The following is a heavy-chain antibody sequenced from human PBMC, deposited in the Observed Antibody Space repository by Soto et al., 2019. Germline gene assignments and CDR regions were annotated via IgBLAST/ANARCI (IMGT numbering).Heavy chain of an antibody. J-gene: IGHJ5*02. Sequence: SETLSLTCTVSGGSISSYYWSWIRQPPGKGLEWIGYIYDSGATKYNPSLKSRVTISQDTSKNQFSLKMNSVTPSDTAVYYCARDWGPYWFDPWGQGILVTVPQ. CDR3: ARDWGPYWFDP. CDR2: IYDSGAT. D-gene: IGHD3-16*01. V-gene: IGHV4-59*01. CDR1: GGSISSYY.